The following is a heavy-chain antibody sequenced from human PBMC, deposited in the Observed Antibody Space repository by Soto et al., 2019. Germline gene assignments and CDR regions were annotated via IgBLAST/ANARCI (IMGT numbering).Heavy chain of an antibody. J-gene: IGHJ4*02. D-gene: IGHD3-16*02. Sequence: PSETLSLTCGVSGDSTRSRYWWTWLRRPPGRGLEWIGEVNQSGTSNYNPSLKSRVTISIDDSKNHFSLKMTSVTAADTAVYYCARGRSFRLVGVPLDSWGQGTLVTVSS. CDR3: ARGRSFRLVGVPLDS. CDR1: GDSTRSRYW. V-gene: IGHV4-4*02. CDR2: VNQSGTS.